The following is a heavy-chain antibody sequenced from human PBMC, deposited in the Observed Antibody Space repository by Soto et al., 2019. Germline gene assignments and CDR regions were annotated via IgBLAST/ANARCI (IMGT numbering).Heavy chain of an antibody. V-gene: IGHV3-74*01. CDR1: EFTFSGRS. J-gene: IGHJ6*03. D-gene: IGHD3-10*01. CDR3: ARGWFGPDV. Sequence: EVQLVESGGGLVQPGGSLRLSCAASEFTFSGRSVHWVRQAPGKGLVWVSGIDKVGTDSTYADSVKGRFTSSKGNAKKTVYLQMNSLRVEDPAVYYCARGWFGPDVWGKGTTVTVSS. CDR2: IDKVGTDS.